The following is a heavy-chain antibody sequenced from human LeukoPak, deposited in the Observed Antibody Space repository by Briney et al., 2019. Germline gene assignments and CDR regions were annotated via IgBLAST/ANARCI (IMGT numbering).Heavy chain of an antibody. CDR1: GYTFTSYD. CDR3: ARSRFGSGYDRDWFDP. CDR2: MNPNSGNT. V-gene: IGHV1-8*01. J-gene: IGHJ5*02. D-gene: IGHD5-12*01. Sequence: GASVKVSCKASGYTFTSYDINWVRQATGQGLEWMGWMNPNSGNTGYAQKFQGRVTMTRNTSISTAYMELSSLRSEDTAVYYCARSRFGSGYDRDWFDPWGQGTLVTVSS.